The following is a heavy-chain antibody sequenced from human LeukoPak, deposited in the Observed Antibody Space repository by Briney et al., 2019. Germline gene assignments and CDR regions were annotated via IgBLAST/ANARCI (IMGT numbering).Heavy chain of an antibody. CDR3: TRDGIAYYDSSGYYGKYDY. CDR2: IRSKAYGGTT. D-gene: IGHD3-22*01. Sequence: AGRSLRLSCTASGFTFGDYAMSWVRQAPGKGLEWVGFIRSKAYGGTTEYAASVKGSFTISRDDSKSIAYLQMNSLKTEDTAVYYCTRDGIAYYDSSGYYGKYDYWGQGTLVTVSS. J-gene: IGHJ4*02. CDR1: GFTFGDYA. V-gene: IGHV3-49*04.